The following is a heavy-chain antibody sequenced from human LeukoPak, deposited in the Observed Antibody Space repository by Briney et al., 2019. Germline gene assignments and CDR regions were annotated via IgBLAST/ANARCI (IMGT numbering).Heavy chain of an antibody. CDR3: ATMRAYSSSPGKGRNAWYFDY. CDR2: IYYNGST. J-gene: IGHJ4*02. V-gene: IGHV4-59*08. D-gene: IGHD6-13*01. Sequence: SETLSLTCTVSGGSIISYYWSWIRQPPGKGLEWIGYIYYNGSTNYNPSLKSRVTISVDTSKSQFSLKLSSVTAADTAVYYCATMRAYSSSPGKGRNAWYFDYWGQGTLVTVSS. CDR1: GGSIISYY.